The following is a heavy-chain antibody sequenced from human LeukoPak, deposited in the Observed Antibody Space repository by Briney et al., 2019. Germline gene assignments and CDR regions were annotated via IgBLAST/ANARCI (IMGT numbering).Heavy chain of an antibody. Sequence: SETLSLTCTVCGGTISSYYWSWIRQPAGKGLEWIGRIYTSGSTNYNPSLKSRVTMSVDTSKNQFSLKLSSVTAADTAVYYCAREGRLLWFGEGPYYMDVWGKGTPVTISS. CDR1: GGTISSYY. J-gene: IGHJ6*03. V-gene: IGHV4-4*07. CDR3: AREGRLLWFGEGPYYMDV. CDR2: IYTSGST. D-gene: IGHD3-10*01.